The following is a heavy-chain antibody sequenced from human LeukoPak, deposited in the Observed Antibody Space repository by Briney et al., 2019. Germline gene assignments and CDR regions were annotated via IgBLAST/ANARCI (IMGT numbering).Heavy chain of an antibody. J-gene: IGHJ6*03. D-gene: IGHD6-19*01. CDR3: AKVGWLAPTHYYYYYRGV. V-gene: IGHV3-23*01. Sequence: PGGSLRLSCAASGFTFSSYAMSWVRQAPGKGLEWVSAISGSGGSTYYADSVKGRFTISRDNSKNTLYLQMSSLRAEDTAVYYCAKVGWLAPTHYYYYYRGVGGKGPTVPVPS. CDR2: ISGSGGST. CDR1: GFTFSSYA.